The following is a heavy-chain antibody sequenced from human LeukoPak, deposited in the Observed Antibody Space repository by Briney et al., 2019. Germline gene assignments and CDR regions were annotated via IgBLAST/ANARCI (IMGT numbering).Heavy chain of an antibody. Sequence: GGSLRLSCAASGFTFSSYSMNWVRQAPGKGLEWVPSITRSSTSTYYTDSVRGRFTISRDNAKNSLYLQMNSLRAEDTAVYYCARDNWNDAPGGFDPWGQGTLVTVSS. CDR3: ARDNWNDAPGGFDP. CDR1: GFTFSSYS. D-gene: IGHD1-20*01. V-gene: IGHV3-21*01. J-gene: IGHJ5*02. CDR2: ITRSSTST.